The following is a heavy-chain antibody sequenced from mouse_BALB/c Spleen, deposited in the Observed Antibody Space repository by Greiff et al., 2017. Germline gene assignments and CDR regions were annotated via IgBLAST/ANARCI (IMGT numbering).Heavy chain of an antibody. CDR3: ARDEENWDLWFAY. D-gene: IGHD4-1*01. CDR1: GYTFTEYI. CDR2: FYPGGGSI. J-gene: IGHJ3*01. V-gene: IGHV1-62-2*01. Sequence: VQLQQSGAGLVRPGASVKLSCKASGYTFTEYIIHWVKQRSGQGLEWIGWFYPGGGSIKYNEKYKDKATLTADKSSSKVYMELSRLTSEDSAGYFCARDEENWDLWFAYWGQGTLVTVSA.